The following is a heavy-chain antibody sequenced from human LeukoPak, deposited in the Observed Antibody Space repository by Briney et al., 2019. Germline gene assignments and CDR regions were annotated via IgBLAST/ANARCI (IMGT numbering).Heavy chain of an antibody. J-gene: IGHJ3*01. D-gene: IGHD5-18*01. V-gene: IGHV3-7*02. CDR3: GRVGYNYESDAFDL. CDR2: IKQDGSQK. CDR1: GFTFSSFW. Sequence: GGSLRLSCTASGFTFSSFWMSWGRRAPGKGLEWVANIKQDGSQKYYVDSVKGRFTISRDNAKNSLYLQMNSLRAEDTAVYYCGRVGYNYESDAFDLWGQGTMVTVSS.